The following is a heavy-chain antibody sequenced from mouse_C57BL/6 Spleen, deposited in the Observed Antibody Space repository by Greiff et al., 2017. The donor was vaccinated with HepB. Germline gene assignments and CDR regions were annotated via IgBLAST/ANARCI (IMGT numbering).Heavy chain of an antibody. CDR3: ARKGDSLFDY. D-gene: IGHD3-3*01. Sequence: QVQLQQSGAELVRPGSSVKLSCKASGYTFTSYWMHWVKQRPIQGLEWIGNIDPSDSETHYNQKFKDKATLTVDKSSSTAYMQLSSLTSEDSAVYYGARKGDSLFDYWGQGTTLTVSS. V-gene: IGHV1-52*01. CDR2: IDPSDSET. J-gene: IGHJ2*01. CDR1: GYTFTSYW.